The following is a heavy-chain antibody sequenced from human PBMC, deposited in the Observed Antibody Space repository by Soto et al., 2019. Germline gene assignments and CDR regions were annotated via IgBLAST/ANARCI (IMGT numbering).Heavy chain of an antibody. CDR3: TKGVTSPFDF. D-gene: IGHD2-8*01. CDR2: VSPSDSDV. CDR1: GYVIINSS. Sequence: SLNDFGRASGYVIINSSLASVRHMPGKGPEWLRNVSPSDSDVRYSPSFEGRVTNSADNSINTAYLHLLNLKASHTASYYCTKGVTSPFDFWAQELRLTVSS. V-gene: IGHV5-51*01. J-gene: IGHJ4*02.